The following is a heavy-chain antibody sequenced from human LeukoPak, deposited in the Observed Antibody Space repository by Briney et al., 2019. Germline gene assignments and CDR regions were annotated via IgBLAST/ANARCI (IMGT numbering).Heavy chain of an antibody. CDR1: GYSFTSYW. V-gene: IGHV5-51*01. CDR2: IYPGDSAT. Sequence: GESLKISCKGSGYSFTSYWIGWVRQMPGKGLEWMGIIYPGDSATRYSPSFQGQVTISADKSISTTYLQWSSLKASDTAIYFCARLNRAFYYDSSGVGAAFDIWGQGTMVTVSS. CDR3: ARLNRAFYYDSSGVGAAFDI. D-gene: IGHD3-22*01. J-gene: IGHJ3*02.